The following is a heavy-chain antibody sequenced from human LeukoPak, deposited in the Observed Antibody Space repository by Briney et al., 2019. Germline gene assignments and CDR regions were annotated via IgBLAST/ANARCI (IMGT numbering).Heavy chain of an antibody. D-gene: IGHD3-3*01. V-gene: IGHV4-59*08. CDR1: GGYISSYY. CDR2: IYYSGST. J-gene: IGHJ6*03. CDR3: ARHVAGQGGFFYYYYYMDV. Sequence: SETLSLTCTVSGGYISSYYWSWIRQPPGKGLEGIRYIYYSGSTNYNPSLKSRVTISVDTSKNQFSLKLSSVTAADTAVYYCARHVAGQGGFFYYYYYMDVWGKGTTVTVSS.